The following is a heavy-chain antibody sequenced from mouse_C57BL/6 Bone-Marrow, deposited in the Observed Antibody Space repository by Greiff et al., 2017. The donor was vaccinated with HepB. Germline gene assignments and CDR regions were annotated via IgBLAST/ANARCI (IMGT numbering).Heavy chain of an antibody. CDR2: IDPENGDT. CDR3: TSDGYYPAWFAY. CDR1: GFNIKDDY. J-gene: IGHJ3*01. V-gene: IGHV14-4*01. D-gene: IGHD2-3*01. Sequence: VQLQQSGAELVRPGASVKLSCTASGFNIKDDYMHWVKQRPEQGLEWIGWIDPENGDTEYAPKFQGKATITADTSSNTAYLQLSSLTSEDTAVYYCTSDGYYPAWFAYWGQGTLVTVSA.